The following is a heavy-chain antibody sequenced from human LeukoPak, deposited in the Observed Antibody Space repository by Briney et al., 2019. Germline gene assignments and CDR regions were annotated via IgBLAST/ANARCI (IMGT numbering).Heavy chain of an antibody. CDR3: ARQGEAVAGTFGFYYYSYMDV. D-gene: IGHD6-19*01. CDR2: ISAYNGNT. CDR1: GYTFTSYG. V-gene: IGHV1-18*01. Sequence: ASVKVSCNASGYTFTSYGISWARQTPGQGLEWMGWISAYNGNTNYAQKLQGRVTMTTDTSTSTAYMELRSLRSDDTAVYYCARQGEAVAGTFGFYYYSYMDVWGKGTTVTVSS. J-gene: IGHJ6*03.